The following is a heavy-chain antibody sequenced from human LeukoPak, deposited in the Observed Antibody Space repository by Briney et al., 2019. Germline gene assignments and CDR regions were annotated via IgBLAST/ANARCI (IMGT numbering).Heavy chain of an antibody. CDR2: INPDGSGK. D-gene: IGHD3-16*01. J-gene: IGHJ4*02. CDR1: GFSFSTYW. Sequence: PGGSLRLSCAASGFSFSTYWMTWVRQAPGKGLEWVANINPDGSGKRYVDSVKGRFTIARDNADNSLSLQMNSLRAEDTAVYYCASWGAGGDSWGQGTLVTVSS. CDR3: ASWGAGGDS. V-gene: IGHV3-7*01.